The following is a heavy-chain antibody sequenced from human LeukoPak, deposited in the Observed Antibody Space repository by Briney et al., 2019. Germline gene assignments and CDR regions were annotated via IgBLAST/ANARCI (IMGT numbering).Heavy chain of an antibody. J-gene: IGHJ4*02. V-gene: IGHV3-30*02. CDR1: GFTFSSYG. CDR3: AKDRRNDYVWGRAAYFDY. Sequence: GGSLRLSCAASGFTFSSYGMHWVRQAPGKGLEWVAFIRYDGSNKYYADSVKGRFTISRDNSKNTLYLQMNSLRAEDTAVYYCAKDRRNDYVWGRAAYFDYWGQGTLVTVSS. D-gene: IGHD3-16*01. CDR2: IRYDGSNK.